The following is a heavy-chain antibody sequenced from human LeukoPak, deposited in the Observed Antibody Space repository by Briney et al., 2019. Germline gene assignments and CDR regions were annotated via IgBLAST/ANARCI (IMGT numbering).Heavy chain of an antibody. D-gene: IGHD3-22*01. CDR2: IWYDGSNK. V-gene: IGHV3-33*01. Sequence: GGSLRLSCAASGFTFSSYGMHWVRQAPGKGLEWVAVIWYDGSNKYYADSVKGRFTISRDNSKNTPYLQMNSLRAEDTAVYYCARGGYYDNSALDYWGQGTQVTVSS. CDR3: ARGGYYDNSALDY. J-gene: IGHJ4*02. CDR1: GFTFSSYG.